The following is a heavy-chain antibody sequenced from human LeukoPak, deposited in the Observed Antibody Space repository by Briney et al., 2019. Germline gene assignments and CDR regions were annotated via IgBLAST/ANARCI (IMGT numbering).Heavy chain of an antibody. CDR1: GGSISSSSYY. J-gene: IGHJ4*02. V-gene: IGHV4-39*01. CDR2: IYYSGST. Sequence: PSQTLSLTCTVSGGSISSSSYYWGWIRQPPGKGLEWIGSIYYSGSTYYNPSLKSRVTISVDTSKNQFSLKLNSVTAADTAVYYCARLRGYSYGFFDYWGQGTLVTVSS. D-gene: IGHD5-18*01. CDR3: ARLRGYSYGFFDY.